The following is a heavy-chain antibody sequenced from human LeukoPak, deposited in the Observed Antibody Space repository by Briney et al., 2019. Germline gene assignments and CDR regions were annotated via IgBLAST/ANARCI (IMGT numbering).Heavy chain of an antibody. V-gene: IGHV3-11*04. J-gene: IGHJ4*02. CDR3: ATGPSGYFFNY. CDR1: GFTFGDYY. Sequence: PGGSLRLSCAASGFTFGDYYMTWIRQAPGQGPEWISYISSSGGTIFYADSVKGRFTISRDNAKNSVYLQMNSLRAEDTAVYYCATGPSGYFFNYWGQGTLVTVSS. D-gene: IGHD2-8*02. CDR2: ISSSGGTI.